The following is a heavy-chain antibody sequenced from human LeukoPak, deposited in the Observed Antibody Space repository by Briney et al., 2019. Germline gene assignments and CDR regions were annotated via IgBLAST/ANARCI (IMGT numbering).Heavy chain of an antibody. V-gene: IGHV1-2*06. CDR3: ARDLPSPGISVADDY. CDR1: GYTFTGYY. CDR2: INPNSGGT. J-gene: IGHJ4*02. D-gene: IGHD6-19*01. Sequence: ASVKVSCKASGYTFTGYYMFWLRHAPGQGLECMGRINPNSGGTNYAQKFQGRVTMTRDTSITTAYMELSSLRSDDTAVYYCARDLPSPGISVADDYWGQGTLVTVSS.